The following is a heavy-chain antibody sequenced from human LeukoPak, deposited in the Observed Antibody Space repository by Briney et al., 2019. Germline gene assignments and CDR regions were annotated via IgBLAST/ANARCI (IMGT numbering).Heavy chain of an antibody. Sequence: GRSLRLSCAASGFTFSSYGMHWVRQAPGKGLEWVAVIWYDGSNKYYADSVKGRFTISRDNSKNTLYLQMNSLRAEDTAVYYCAIESLQWLVPYWGQGTLVTVSS. CDR2: IWYDGSNK. CDR3: AIESLQWLVPY. D-gene: IGHD6-19*01. V-gene: IGHV3-33*01. J-gene: IGHJ4*02. CDR1: GFTFSSYG.